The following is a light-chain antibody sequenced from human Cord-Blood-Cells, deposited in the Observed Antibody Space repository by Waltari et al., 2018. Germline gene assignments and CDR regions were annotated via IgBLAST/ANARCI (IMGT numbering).Light chain of an antibody. J-gene: IGLJ3*02. Sequence: QSVLTQPPSVSGAPGQRVTISCPGSSSNIGAGYDVHGYQQLPGTDPKLLIYGNSTRPSGVPDRFSGSKSGTSASLAITGLQAEDEADYYCQSYDSSLSGWVFGGGTKLTVL. V-gene: IGLV1-40*01. CDR3: QSYDSSLSGWV. CDR2: GNS. CDR1: SSNIGAGYD.